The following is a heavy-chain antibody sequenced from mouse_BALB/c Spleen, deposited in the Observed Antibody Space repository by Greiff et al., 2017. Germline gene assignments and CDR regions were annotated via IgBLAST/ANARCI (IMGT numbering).Heavy chain of an antibody. CDR2: ISSGGSYT. J-gene: IGHJ4*01. CDR1: GFTFSSYG. V-gene: IGHV5-6*01. Sequence: VQLKESGGDLVKPGGSLKLSCAASGFTFSSYGMSWVRQTPDKRLEWVATISSGGSYTYYPDSVKGRFTISRDNAKNTLYLQMSSLKSEDTAMYYCARRGEGVYYYAMDYWGQGTSVTVSS. CDR3: ARRGEGVYYYAMDY.